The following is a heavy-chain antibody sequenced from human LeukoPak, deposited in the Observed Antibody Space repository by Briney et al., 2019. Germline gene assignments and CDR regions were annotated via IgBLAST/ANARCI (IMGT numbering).Heavy chain of an antibody. J-gene: IGHJ6*03. Sequence: GGSLRLSCAASGFTFSSYSMNWVRQAPGKGLEWVSSISSSSSYIYYADSVKGRFTISRDNAKNSLYLQINRLRAEDTAVYYCARAPPYRVYYMDVWGKGTTVTVS. D-gene: IGHD4-11*01. V-gene: IGHV3-21*01. CDR1: GFTFSSYS. CDR2: ISSSSSYI. CDR3: ARAPPYRVYYMDV.